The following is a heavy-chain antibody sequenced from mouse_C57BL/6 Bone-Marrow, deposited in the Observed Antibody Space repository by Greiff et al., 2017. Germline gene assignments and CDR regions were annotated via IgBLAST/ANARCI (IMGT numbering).Heavy chain of an antibody. V-gene: IGHV8-12*01. CDR3: ARAGRGSYWYFDV. D-gene: IGHD3-3*01. Sequence: SGPGILQSSQTLSLTCSFSGFSLSTSGMGVSWIRQPSGKGLEWLAHIFWDDDKRYNPSLKSRLTISKDTSRNQVFLKITSVDTADTATYFCARAGRGSYWYFDVWGTGTTVTVSS. J-gene: IGHJ1*03. CDR1: GFSLSTSGMG. CDR2: IFWDDDK.